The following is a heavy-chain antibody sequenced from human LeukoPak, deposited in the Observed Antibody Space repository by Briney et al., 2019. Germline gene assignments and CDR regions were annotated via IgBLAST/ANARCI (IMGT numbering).Heavy chain of an antibody. CDR2: INPNSGGT. CDR1: GYTFTGYY. D-gene: IGHD6-13*01. CDR3: AMAFGLAAAGKALDY. J-gene: IGHJ4*02. V-gene: IGHV1-2*02. Sequence: ASVKVSCKASGYTFTGYYMHWVRQAPGQGLEWMGWINPNSGGTNYAQKFQGRVTMTRDTSISTAYMELSRLRSDDTAVYYCAMAFGLAAAGKALDYWGQGTLVTVPS.